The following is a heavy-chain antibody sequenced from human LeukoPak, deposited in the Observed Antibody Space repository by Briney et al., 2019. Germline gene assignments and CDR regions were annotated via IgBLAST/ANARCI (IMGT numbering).Heavy chain of an antibody. Sequence: GGSLRLSCAASGFTFSNAWMSWVRQASGKGLEWVGHIKTKTDGGTTDYATPVKGRFTISRDDSKNTLYLQMNSLKTEDTAVYYCTTAGYCSGGRCYPDYWGQGTLVTVSS. J-gene: IGHJ4*02. CDR2: IKTKTDGGTT. V-gene: IGHV3-15*01. D-gene: IGHD2-15*01. CDR1: GFTFSNAW. CDR3: TTAGYCSGGRCYPDY.